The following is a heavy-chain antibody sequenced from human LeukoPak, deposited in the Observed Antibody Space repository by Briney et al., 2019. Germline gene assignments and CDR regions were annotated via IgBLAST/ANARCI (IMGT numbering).Heavy chain of an antibody. CDR1: GFTVSGNY. CDR3: ARWSSTIRAIDY. D-gene: IGHD3-10*01. J-gene: IGHJ4*02. Sequence: GGSLLLSCAASGFTVSGNYMTGVRPAPGKGLEWVSVIYSDGSTYDADSVKGRFTISRDNSKNTLYIQMNSLRAEDTAVYYCARWSSTIRAIDYWGQGTLVTVSS. CDR2: IYSDGST. V-gene: IGHV3-66*02.